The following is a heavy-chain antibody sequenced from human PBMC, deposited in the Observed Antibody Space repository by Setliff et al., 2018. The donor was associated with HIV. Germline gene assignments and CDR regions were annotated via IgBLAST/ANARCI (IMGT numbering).Heavy chain of an antibody. CDR1: GGSFSGYY. Sequence: PSETLSLTCAVYGGSFSGYYWSWIRQPPGKGLEWIGEINHSGSTKYNPSLESRVTMSVDTSRTQFSLKLRSVTAADTAVYYCARDPAPSSSASYFQHWGQGTPVTVSS. J-gene: IGHJ1*01. CDR2: INHSGST. CDR3: ARDPAPSSSASYFQH. D-gene: IGHD6-6*01. V-gene: IGHV4-34*01.